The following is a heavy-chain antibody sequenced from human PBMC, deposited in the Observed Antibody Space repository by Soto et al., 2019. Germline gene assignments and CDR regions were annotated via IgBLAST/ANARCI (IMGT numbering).Heavy chain of an antibody. Sequence: ASETLSLTCTVSGGSISSSSYYWGWIRQPPGKGLGWIGSIYYSGSTYYNPSLRSRVTISVDTSKNQFSLKLSSVTAADTAVYYCARHYYDSSGYPNPWFDPWGQGTLVTVSS. CDR3: ARHYYDSSGYPNPWFDP. J-gene: IGHJ5*02. V-gene: IGHV4-39*01. CDR2: IYYSGST. CDR1: GGSISSSSYY. D-gene: IGHD3-22*01.